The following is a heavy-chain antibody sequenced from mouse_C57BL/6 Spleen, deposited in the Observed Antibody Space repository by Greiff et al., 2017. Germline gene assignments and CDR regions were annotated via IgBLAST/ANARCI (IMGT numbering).Heavy chain of an antibody. Sequence: VQLQEPGAELVRPGSSVKLSCKASGYTFTSYWMDWVKQRTGQGLEWIGNIYPSDSATHYNQKFKDKATLTVDKSSSTAYMQRSSLTSEDSAVYYCARGRNDGYPHYNAMDYWGQGTSVTVSS. CDR3: ARGRNDGYPHYNAMDY. CDR1: GYTFTSYW. V-gene: IGHV1-61*01. J-gene: IGHJ4*01. D-gene: IGHD2-3*01. CDR2: IYPSDSAT.